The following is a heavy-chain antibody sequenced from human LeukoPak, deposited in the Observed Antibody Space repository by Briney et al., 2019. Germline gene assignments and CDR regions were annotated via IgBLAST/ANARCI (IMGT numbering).Heavy chain of an antibody. CDR2: MNPNSGNT. CDR1: GGTFSSYA. V-gene: IGHV1-8*02. J-gene: IGHJ1*01. CDR3: ARGVRDSSGREYFQH. Sequence: GASVKVSCKASGGTFSSYAISWVRQATGQGLEWMGWMNPNSGNTGYAQKFQGRVTMTRNTSINTAYMELSSLRPEDTAVFYCARGVRDSSGREYFQHWGQGTLVTVSS. D-gene: IGHD3-22*01.